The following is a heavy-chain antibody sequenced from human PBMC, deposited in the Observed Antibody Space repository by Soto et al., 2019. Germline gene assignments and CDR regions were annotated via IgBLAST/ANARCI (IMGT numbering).Heavy chain of an antibody. D-gene: IGHD3-3*01. Sequence: PSETLSLTCTVSGGSISSYYWSWIRQPPGKGLEWIGYIYYSGSTNYNPSLKSRVTISVDTSKNQFSLKLSSVTAADTAVHYCARRTEYYDFWSGIPTSYYYYMDVWGKGTTVTVSS. CDR3: ARRTEYYDFWSGIPTSYYYYMDV. CDR2: IYYSGST. J-gene: IGHJ6*03. V-gene: IGHV4-59*08. CDR1: GGSISSYY.